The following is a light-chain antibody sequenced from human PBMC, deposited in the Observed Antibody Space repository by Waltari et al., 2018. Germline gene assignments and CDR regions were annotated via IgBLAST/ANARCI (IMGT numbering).Light chain of an antibody. CDR2: EVS. V-gene: IGLV2-23*02. Sequence: QSALTQPASVSGSPGQSITISCTGTSSDVGSYNLVSWYQQHPGKAPKLMIYEVSKGPSGVSNRFSGSKSGNTASLTISGLQAEDEAGYYCCSYAGSSTLWVFGTGTKVTVL. J-gene: IGLJ1*01. CDR3: CSYAGSSTLWV. CDR1: SSDVGSYNL.